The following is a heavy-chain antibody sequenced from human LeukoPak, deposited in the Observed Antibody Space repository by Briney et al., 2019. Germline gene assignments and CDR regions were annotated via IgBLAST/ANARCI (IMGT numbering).Heavy chain of an antibody. V-gene: IGHV1-2*02. CDR3: ARDSGLSNVADY. CDR1: GYTFTDYY. J-gene: IGHJ4*02. Sequence: ASVKVSCKASGYTFTDYYIHWVRQAPGQGLEWMGRMNPNSDVTKYAQKFQGRATMTRDTSISTAYMQLSRLTSDDTAVYYCARDSGLSNVADYWGQGTLVTVSS. CDR2: MNPNSDVT. D-gene: IGHD3-3*02.